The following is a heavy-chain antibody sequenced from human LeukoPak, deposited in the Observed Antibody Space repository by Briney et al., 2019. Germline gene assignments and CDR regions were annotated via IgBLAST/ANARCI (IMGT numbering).Heavy chain of an antibody. D-gene: IGHD2-15*01. CDR2: ISSSGSTI. CDR3: ARLGYCSGGSCYSLDH. Sequence: PGGSLRLSCAASGFTFSSYEMIWVXQAPGXXXXXVSYISSSGSTIFYADSMKGRFTTSRDNAKNSLYLQMKSLRAEDTAVYYCARLGYCSGGSCYSLDHWGQGTLVTVSS. J-gene: IGHJ4*02. V-gene: IGHV3-48*03. CDR1: GFTFSSYE.